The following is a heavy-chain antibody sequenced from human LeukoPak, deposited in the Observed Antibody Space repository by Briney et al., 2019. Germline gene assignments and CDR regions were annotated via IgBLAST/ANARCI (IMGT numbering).Heavy chain of an antibody. J-gene: IGHJ4*02. D-gene: IGHD5-18*01. Sequence: ASVKASCKASGYTFTRYYMHWVRQAPGQGLGWMGWINPNSGGTNYAQKFQGRVTMPRDTSISTAYMELSRQRSDVTAAYYGARELVDTAMVPHFDYWGQGTLVTVSS. CDR1: GYTFTRYY. CDR2: INPNSGGT. CDR3: ARELVDTAMVPHFDY. V-gene: IGHV1-2*02.